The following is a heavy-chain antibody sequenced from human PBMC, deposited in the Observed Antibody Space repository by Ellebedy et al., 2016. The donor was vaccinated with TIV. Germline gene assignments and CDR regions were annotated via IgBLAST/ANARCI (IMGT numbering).Heavy chain of an antibody. CDR3: AKDRVGGDGRWVFDL. J-gene: IGHJ3*01. CDR1: GFIFGTYA. V-gene: IGHV3-23*01. D-gene: IGHD3-16*01. CDR2: IYGSSSKT. Sequence: GESLKISCAASGFIFGTYAMAWVRQTPGKGLEWVAGIYGSSSKTFYTDSVKGRFTIYRDNSENTVFLQMNSLRAEDTAIYYCAKDRVGGDGRWVFDLWGQGTVVTVSS.